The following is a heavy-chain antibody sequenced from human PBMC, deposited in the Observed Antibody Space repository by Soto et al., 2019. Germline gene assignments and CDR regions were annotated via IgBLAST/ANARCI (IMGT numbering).Heavy chain of an antibody. CDR3: ARHESDSGWFFFDP. J-gene: IGHJ5*02. Sequence: SETLSLTCSLSGGAIGGYYWSWIRQPPGKALEWIGYVSYSGSTDYHPSLKSRVSISIDTSKNQFSLKMISVTAADTAVYYCARHESDSGWFFFDPWGQGALVTVSS. CDR1: GGAIGGYY. V-gene: IGHV4-59*08. CDR2: VSYSGST. D-gene: IGHD6-19*01.